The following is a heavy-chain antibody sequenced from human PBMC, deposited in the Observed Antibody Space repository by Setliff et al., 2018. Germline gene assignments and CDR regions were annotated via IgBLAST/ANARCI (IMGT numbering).Heavy chain of an antibody. J-gene: IGHJ5*01. CDR2: VYSTGST. D-gene: IGHD2-15*01. Sequence: PSETLSLTCNVSGASISSGSHYWSWIRQSAGEKPTWIGHVYSTGSTNYNPSFESRVSISVDKSNNQFSLKMTSVTAADTAMYYCVRDRYGRNSDGSGVYNWFDSWGQGIRGTV. CDR1: GASISSGSHY. V-gene: IGHV4-61*09. CDR3: VRDRYGRNSDGSGVYNWFDS.